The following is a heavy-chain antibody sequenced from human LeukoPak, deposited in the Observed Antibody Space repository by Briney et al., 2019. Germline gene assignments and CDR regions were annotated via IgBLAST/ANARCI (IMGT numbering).Heavy chain of an antibody. CDR1: GFTFSSYS. Sequence: GGSLRLSCAASGFTFSSYSMNWVRQAPGKGLEWVSSISSSSSYIYYADSVKGRFTISRDNAKNSLYLQMNSQRAEDTAVYYCATSGSYRNWFDPWGQGTLVTVSS. J-gene: IGHJ5*02. D-gene: IGHD1-26*01. CDR3: ATSGSYRNWFDP. CDR2: ISSSSSYI. V-gene: IGHV3-21*01.